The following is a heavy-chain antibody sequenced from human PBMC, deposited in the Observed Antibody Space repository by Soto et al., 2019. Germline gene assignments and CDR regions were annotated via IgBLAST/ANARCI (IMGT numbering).Heavy chain of an antibody. CDR1: GGSFSGYY. J-gene: IGHJ4*02. CDR2: INHSGST. D-gene: IGHD2-15*01. Sequence: QVQLQQWGAGLLKPSETLSLTCAVYGGSFSGYYWSWIRQPPGKGLEWIVEINHSGSTNYNPSLKRRVPISGDESKTQFPLKLSSVTAADPAVYYCARAAPRYCTVGSCYSGSDYWGQGTLVTVSS. V-gene: IGHV4-34*01. CDR3: ARAAPRYCTVGSCYSGSDY.